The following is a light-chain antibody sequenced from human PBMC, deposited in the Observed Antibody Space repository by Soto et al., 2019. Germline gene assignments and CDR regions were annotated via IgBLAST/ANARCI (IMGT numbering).Light chain of an antibody. CDR3: QTWDTGIRV. CDR1: SGHSNYA. V-gene: IGLV4-69*01. Sequence: QLVLTQSPSASASLGASVKLTCTLSSGHSNYAIAWHQQQPEKGPQYLMKVNSDGSHTRGDGIPDRFSGSSSGAERYLTISSLHSEDEADYYCQTWDTGIRVFGGGTKLTVL. CDR2: VNSDGSH. J-gene: IGLJ2*01.